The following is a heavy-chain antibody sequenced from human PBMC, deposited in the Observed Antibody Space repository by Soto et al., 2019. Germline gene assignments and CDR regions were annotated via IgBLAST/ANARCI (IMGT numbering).Heavy chain of an antibody. CDR3: ARVGGPSRSSGAFDI. J-gene: IGHJ3*02. CDR1: GFSLSSDW. Sequence: PGGSLRLSCAASGFSLSSDWMHWVRQAPGGGLLWVSRIKNDGSVTSYADSVKGRFTISRDTAKNTLYLQMNSLRAEDAAVYYCARVGGPSRSSGAFDIWGQGTTVTVSS. V-gene: IGHV3-74*01. D-gene: IGHD6-13*01. CDR2: IKNDGSVT.